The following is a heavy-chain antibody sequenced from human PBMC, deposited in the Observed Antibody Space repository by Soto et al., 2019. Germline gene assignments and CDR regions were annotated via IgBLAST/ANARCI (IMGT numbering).Heavy chain of an antibody. J-gene: IGHJ6*02. CDR2: ISYDGSNK. CDR3: AKDSKAPRQQLWYYYYYGMDV. CDR1: GFTFSSYG. D-gene: IGHD6-13*01. V-gene: IGHV3-30*18. Sequence: GGSLRLSCAASGFTFSSYGMHWVRQAPGKGLEWVAVISYDGSNKYYADSVKGRFTISRDNSKNTLYLQMNSLRAEDTAVYYCAKDSKAPRQQLWYYYYYGMDVWGQGTTVTVSS.